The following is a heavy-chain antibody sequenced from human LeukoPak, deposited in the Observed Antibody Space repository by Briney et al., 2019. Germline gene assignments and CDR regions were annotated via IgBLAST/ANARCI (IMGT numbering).Heavy chain of an antibody. CDR1: LGSISSSSYY. V-gene: IGHV4-39*01. Sequence: SETLSLTCTVSLGSISSSSYYWGWIRQPPGKGLEWIGSIYYSGSTYYNPSPKSRVTISVDTSKNQFSLKLSSVTAADTAVYYCASIREGYRSSTSCSDYWGQGTLVTVSS. CDR2: IYYSGST. CDR3: ASIREGYRSSTSCSDY. D-gene: IGHD2-2*01. J-gene: IGHJ4*02.